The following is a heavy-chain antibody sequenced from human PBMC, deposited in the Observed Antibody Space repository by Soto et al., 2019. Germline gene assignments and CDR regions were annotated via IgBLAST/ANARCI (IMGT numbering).Heavy chain of an antibody. CDR3: AKWVVTYYFDY. CDR1: GFTFSSYA. D-gene: IGHD3-22*01. CDR2: ISYDGSNK. Sequence: PGGSLRLSCAASGFTFSSYAMHWVRQAPGKGLEWVAVISYDGSNKYYADSVKGRFTISRDNSKNTLYLQMNSLRAEDTAVYYCAKWVVTYYFDYWGQGALVTVSS. J-gene: IGHJ4*02. V-gene: IGHV3-30-3*02.